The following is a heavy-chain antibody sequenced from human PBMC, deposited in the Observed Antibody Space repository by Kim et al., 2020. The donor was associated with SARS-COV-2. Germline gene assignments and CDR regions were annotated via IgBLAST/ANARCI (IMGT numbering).Heavy chain of an antibody. J-gene: IGHJ4*02. D-gene: IGHD5-18*01. CDR3: ARESGRKGELRSPFDY. CDR1: GGSISSYY. Sequence: SETLSLTCTVSGGSISSYYWSWIRQPPGKGLEWIGYIYYSGSTNYNPSLKSRVTISVDTSKNQFSLKLSSVTAADTAVYYCARESGRKGELRSPFDYWGQGTLVTVSS. V-gene: IGHV4-59*01. CDR2: IYYSGST.